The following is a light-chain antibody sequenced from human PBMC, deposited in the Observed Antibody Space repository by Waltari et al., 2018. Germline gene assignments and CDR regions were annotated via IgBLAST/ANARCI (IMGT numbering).Light chain of an antibody. J-gene: IGKJ1*01. CDR2: DTS. CDR3: QKYGTLPAT. CDR1: QSVSTY. V-gene: IGKV3-20*01. Sequence: EIVLTQSPGTLSLSPGARVTVSCRASQSVSTYLAWYQQKPGQAPRLLIYDTSTRATGIPDRFSGSGTGTDFSLTITRLEPEDVATYFCQKYGTLPATFGQGTKVEIK.